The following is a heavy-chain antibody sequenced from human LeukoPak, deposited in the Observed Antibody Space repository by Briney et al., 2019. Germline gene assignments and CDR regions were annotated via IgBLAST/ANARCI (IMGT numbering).Heavy chain of an antibody. Sequence: GASVKVSCKASGYTFTNYGINWVRQAPGRGLEWMGWINTNTGSPTYAQGFTGRFVFSLDTSVSTAYLQISGLEAEDTAVYYCARLTYYYDSSSWTFDYWGQGTQVTVSS. CDR1: GYTFTNYG. CDR3: ARLTYYYDSSSWTFDY. D-gene: IGHD3-22*01. CDR2: INTNTGSP. V-gene: IGHV7-4-1*02. J-gene: IGHJ4*02.